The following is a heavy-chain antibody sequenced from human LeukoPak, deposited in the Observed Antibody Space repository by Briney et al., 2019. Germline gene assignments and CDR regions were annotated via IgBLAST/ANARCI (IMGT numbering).Heavy chain of an antibody. V-gene: IGHV4-4*02. CDR2: MHHSGRT. D-gene: IGHD6-13*01. CDR3: ARDGSSLFDY. J-gene: IGHJ4*02. CDR1: GASISSTNW. Sequence: SGTLSLTCAISGASISSTNWWIWVRQPPGKGLEWIGEMHHSGRTNYNPSLKSRITISVDKSKNQVFLRLNSVAAADTALYYCARDGSSLFDYWGQGTLVTASS.